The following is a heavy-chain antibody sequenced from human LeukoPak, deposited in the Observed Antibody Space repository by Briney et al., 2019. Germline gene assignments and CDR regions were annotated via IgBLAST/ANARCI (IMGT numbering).Heavy chain of an antibody. D-gene: IGHD6-6*01. CDR1: GGSISGSSYY. J-gene: IGHJ4*02. Sequence: SETLSLTCTVSGGSISGSSYYWGWIRQPPGKGLEWIGSIYYSGSTYYNPSLKSRVTISVDTSKNQFSLKLSSVTAADTAVYYCARGLAKFDYWGQGTLVTVSS. CDR2: IYYSGST. CDR3: ARGLAKFDY. V-gene: IGHV4-39*07.